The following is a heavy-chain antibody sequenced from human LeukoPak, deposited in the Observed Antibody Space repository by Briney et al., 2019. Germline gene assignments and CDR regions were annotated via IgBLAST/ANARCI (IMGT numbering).Heavy chain of an antibody. CDR1: GFTFSSYA. Sequence: GGSLRLSCAASGFTFSSYAMSWVRQAPGKGLEWVANIKQDGSEKYYVDSVKGRFTISRDNAKNSLYLQMNSLRAEDTAVYYRARSPAVVPPYYFDCWGQGTLVTVSS. D-gene: IGHD2-2*01. J-gene: IGHJ4*02. V-gene: IGHV3-7*01. CDR3: ARSPAVVPPYYFDC. CDR2: IKQDGSEK.